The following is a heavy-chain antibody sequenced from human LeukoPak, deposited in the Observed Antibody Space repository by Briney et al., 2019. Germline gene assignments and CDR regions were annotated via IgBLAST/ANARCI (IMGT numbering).Heavy chain of an antibody. D-gene: IGHD2-2*01. Sequence: ASVKVSCKASGGTFSSYAISWVRQAPGQGLEWMGGIIPIFGTANYAQKFQGRVTITADESTSTAYMELSSLRAEDTAVYYCAVDCSSPSCYGQSAFDIWGQGTMVTVSS. V-gene: IGHV1-69*13. CDR2: IIPIFGTA. CDR3: AVDCSSPSCYGQSAFDI. CDR1: GGTFSSYA. J-gene: IGHJ3*02.